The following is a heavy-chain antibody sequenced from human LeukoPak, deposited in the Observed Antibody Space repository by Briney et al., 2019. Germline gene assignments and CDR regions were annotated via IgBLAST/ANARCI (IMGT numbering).Heavy chain of an antibody. J-gene: IGHJ4*02. CDR1: GDSVSSNSAT. CDR3: ARAGGEQWLGSFFDY. Sequence: SQTLSLTCAISGDSVSSNSATWNWIRQSPSRGLEWLGRTYYRSKWYIDYALSMKSRININPDTPKNQFSLQLNSVTPEDTAVYYCARAGGEQWLGSFFDYWGQGTLVTVSA. V-gene: IGHV6-1*01. CDR2: TYYRSKWYI. D-gene: IGHD6-19*01.